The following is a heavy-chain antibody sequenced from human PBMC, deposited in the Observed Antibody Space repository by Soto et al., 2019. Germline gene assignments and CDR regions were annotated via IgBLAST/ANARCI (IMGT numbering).Heavy chain of an antibody. J-gene: IGHJ4*02. V-gene: IGHV3-64*01. CDR2: ISNNGGST. Sequence: EVQLVESGGILVQPGESLRLSCVASGFSFSNYAMHWVRQAPGKGLEFVSAISNNGGSTYYANSVNGRFTISRDNSKNTLYLQMGSLRAEDMAVYYCARGGPYQLLSDFDYWGQRTLVTVSS. CDR3: ARGGPYQLLSDFDY. D-gene: IGHD2-2*01. CDR1: GFSFSNYA.